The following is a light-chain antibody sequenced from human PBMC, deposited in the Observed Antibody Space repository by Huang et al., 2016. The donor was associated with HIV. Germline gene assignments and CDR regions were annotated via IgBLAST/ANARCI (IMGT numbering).Light chain of an antibody. CDR3: QQQKTYRT. CDR1: QNVFTS. Sequence: EIQMTQSTSTLSASVGDRVTITCRANQNVFTSVAWYQQKPGEAPKLLIYQASNLESGFPSRFSGSWSGTEFALTIRSPQPDDFATYYCQQQKTYRTFGQGTRVEVK. CDR2: QAS. J-gene: IGKJ1*01. V-gene: IGKV1-5*03.